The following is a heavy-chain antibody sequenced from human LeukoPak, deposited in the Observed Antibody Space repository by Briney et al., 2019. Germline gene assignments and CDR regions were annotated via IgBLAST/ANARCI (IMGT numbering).Heavy chain of an antibody. J-gene: IGHJ4*02. CDR3: ATAVVTATFDY. V-gene: IGHV3-7*01. CDR1: GFAFSNYW. D-gene: IGHD4-23*01. Sequence: GGSLRLSCAASGFAFSNYWMNWVRQAPGRGLEWVANIRQDGSARYYVDSVKGRFTISRDNAKNSLYLQMNSLRAEDTAIYYCATAVVTATFDYWGQGILVTVSS. CDR2: IRQDGSAR.